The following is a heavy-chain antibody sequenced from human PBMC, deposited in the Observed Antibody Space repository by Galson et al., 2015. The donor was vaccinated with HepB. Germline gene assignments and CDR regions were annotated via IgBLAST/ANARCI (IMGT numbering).Heavy chain of an antibody. Sequence: SLRLSCAASGFTFSSYAMSWVRQAPGKGLEWVSAISGSGGSTYYADSVKGRFTISRDNSKNTLYLQMNSLRAEDTAVYYCARAVMVRGGVPDYWGQGTLVTVSS. J-gene: IGHJ4*02. CDR2: ISGSGGST. CDR1: GFTFSSYA. V-gene: IGHV3-23*01. D-gene: IGHD3-10*01. CDR3: ARAVMVRGGVPDY.